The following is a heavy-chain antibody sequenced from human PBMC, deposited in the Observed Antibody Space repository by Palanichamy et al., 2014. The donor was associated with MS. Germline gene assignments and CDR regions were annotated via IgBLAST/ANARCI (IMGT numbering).Heavy chain of an antibody. CDR2: IFPGDPST. CDR3: ARHLFDNWNYVAFDV. J-gene: IGHJ3*01. D-gene: IGHD1-7*01. V-gene: IGHV5-51*01. CDR1: GYTFTEFW. Sequence: DEQLVQSGAEVRRPGESLKISCKASGYTFTEFWLGWVRQMPGKDLEWMGIIFPGDPSTRYSPSFQGQVTMSADKSINTAYLQWSSLKASDTATYYCARHLFDNWNYVAFDVWGQGTMVT.